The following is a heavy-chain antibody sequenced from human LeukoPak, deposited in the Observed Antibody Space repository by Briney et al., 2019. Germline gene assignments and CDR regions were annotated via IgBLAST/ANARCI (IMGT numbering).Heavy chain of an antibody. Sequence: ASVKVSCTPFGYAFTSHGFTWVRQAPGQGLEWMGWISTYDGKTDYAQNFQGRVTMTIDASTSTAYMEVRSLRSDDTAVYYCARVSGTWGYFYMDVWAKGSTVTVSS. D-gene: IGHD1-1*01. CDR3: ARVSGTWGYFYMDV. J-gene: IGHJ6*03. CDR1: GYAFTSHG. V-gene: IGHV1-18*01. CDR2: ISTYDGKT.